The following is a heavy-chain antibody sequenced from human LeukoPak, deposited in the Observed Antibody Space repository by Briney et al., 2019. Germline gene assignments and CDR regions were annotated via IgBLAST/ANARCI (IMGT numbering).Heavy chain of an antibody. CDR1: GYTFTKYG. J-gene: IGHJ4*02. V-gene: IGHV1-18*01. D-gene: IGHD3-10*01. CDR2: ISAYNGNT. Sequence: ASVKVPCKASGYTFTKYGLSWVRQAPGQGLEWMGWISAYNGNTNYAQKLQGRVTMTADTSTSTAYMELRSLRSDDTAVYYCARDQDGSGNLPVYWGQGTLVTVSS. CDR3: ARDQDGSGNLPVY.